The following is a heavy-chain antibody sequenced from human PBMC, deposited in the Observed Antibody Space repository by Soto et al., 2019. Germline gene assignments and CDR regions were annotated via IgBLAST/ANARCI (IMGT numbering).Heavy chain of an antibody. CDR3: AADSVETAMVYYYGMDV. CDR1: GFTYNSSA. V-gene: IGHV1-58*01. Sequence: ASVKVSCKASGFTYNSSAGRSVRQASGQRLEWRGWIVVGSGNTNYAQKFQERDTITRDMSTSTDYMELSSLRSEDTAVYYCAADSVETAMVYYYGMDVWGQGTTVTVSS. D-gene: IGHD5-18*01. J-gene: IGHJ6*02. CDR2: IVVGSGNT.